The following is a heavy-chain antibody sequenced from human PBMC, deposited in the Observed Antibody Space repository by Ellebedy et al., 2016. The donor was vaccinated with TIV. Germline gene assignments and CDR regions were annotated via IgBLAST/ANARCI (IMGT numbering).Heavy chain of an antibody. CDR2: ITHSGST. CDR3: ASMTYGSGTYFFDY. CDR1: GDSISGSPYY. J-gene: IGHJ4*02. D-gene: IGHD3-10*01. Sequence: MPSETLSLTCSVSGDSISGSPYYWAWIRQPPGKGLEWIGEITHSGSTNYNPSLKSRVTISVETSKNQFSLKLNSVTAADTAVYYCASMTYGSGTYFFDYWGQGTLVTVSS. V-gene: IGHV4-39*07.